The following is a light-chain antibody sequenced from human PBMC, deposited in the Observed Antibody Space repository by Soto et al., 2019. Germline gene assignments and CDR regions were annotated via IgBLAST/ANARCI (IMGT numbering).Light chain of an antibody. CDR2: DVA. V-gene: IGLV2-11*01. J-gene: IGLJ7*01. CDR3: CSFAGSYSYV. Sequence: QSALTQPRSVSGSPGQSVTISCTGTSSDVGGYNYVSWYQQHPGKAPKLIIYDVAERPAGVPDRFSGSKSGNTASLTISGLQAEDEADYSCCSFAGSYSYVFGGGTQLTVL. CDR1: SSDVGGYNY.